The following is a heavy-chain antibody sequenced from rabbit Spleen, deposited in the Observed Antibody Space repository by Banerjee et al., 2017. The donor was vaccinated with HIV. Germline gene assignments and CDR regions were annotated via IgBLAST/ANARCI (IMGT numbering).Heavy chain of an antibody. CDR3: GREYDGGGDRFNL. CDR1: GIDFSRSSY. V-gene: IGHV1S45*01. J-gene: IGHJ4*01. D-gene: IGHD2-1*01. Sequence: QEQLVESGGGLVKPGGPLTLTCKASGIDFSRSSYMCWVRQAPGKGLEWIGYIYTGSSGSTYYASWAKGRLTTTKTSSTTVTLQMTSLTVADTANDYCGREYDGGGDRFNLWGPGTLVTVS. CDR2: IYTGSSGST.